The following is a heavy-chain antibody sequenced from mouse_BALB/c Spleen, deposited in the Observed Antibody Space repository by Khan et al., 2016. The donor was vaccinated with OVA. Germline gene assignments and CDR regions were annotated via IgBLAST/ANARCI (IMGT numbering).Heavy chain of an antibody. V-gene: IGHV3-2*02. D-gene: IGHD1-2*01. Sequence: VQLKESGPGLVKPSQSLSLTCTVTGYSITSGYDWNWIRQFPGNKLEWMGYISYIGSTNYNPSLKSRISITRDTSKNQFFLQLNSVTTKDTATYYCARTARIKYWGQGTTLTVSS. CDR3: ARTARIKY. CDR2: ISYIGST. J-gene: IGHJ2*01. CDR1: GYSITSGYD.